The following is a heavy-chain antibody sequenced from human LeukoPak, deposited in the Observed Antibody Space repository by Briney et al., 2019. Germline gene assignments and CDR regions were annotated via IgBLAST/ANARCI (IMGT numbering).Heavy chain of an antibody. CDR1: GYTFTSYD. Sequence: ASVKVSCKASGYTFTSYDINWVRQATGQGLEWMGWISAYNGNTNYAQKLQGRVTMTTDTSTSTAYMELRSLRSDDTAVYYCARVRYSSGWPLFDYWGQGTLVTVSS. CDR2: ISAYNGNT. CDR3: ARVRYSSGWPLFDY. V-gene: IGHV1-18*01. J-gene: IGHJ4*02. D-gene: IGHD6-19*01.